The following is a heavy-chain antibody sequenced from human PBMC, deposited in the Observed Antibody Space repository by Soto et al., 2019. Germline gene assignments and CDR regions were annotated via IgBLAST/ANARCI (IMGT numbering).Heavy chain of an antibody. J-gene: IGHJ4*02. D-gene: IGHD3-10*01. V-gene: IGHV4-59*01. CDR1: SGSISSYI. Sequence: SETLSLTCTVSSGSISSYIWNWVRQPPGKGLEWIGFINYSGSTHYNPSLKSRVTISLDTSKNQFSLKLNSVTAADTAVYYCARENYYALDYWGPGTLVTVSS. CDR2: INYSGST. CDR3: ARENYYALDY.